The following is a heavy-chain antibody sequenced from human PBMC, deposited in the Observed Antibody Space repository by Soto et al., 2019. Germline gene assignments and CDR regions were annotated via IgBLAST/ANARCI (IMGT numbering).Heavy chain of an antibody. CDR2: IYSTGTT. CDR3: GNYKSGSSYTGTY. Sequence: SETLSLTCSVSSGSITTSNYYWVWIRQPPGKGLQWITMIYSTGTTYYNPSLKSRVTISVDTSKNQFSLKLSSVSAADTAVYYCGNYKSGSSYTGTYWGQGTLVTVSS. D-gene: IGHD2-15*01. V-gene: IGHV4-39*01. CDR1: SGSITTSNYY. J-gene: IGHJ4*02.